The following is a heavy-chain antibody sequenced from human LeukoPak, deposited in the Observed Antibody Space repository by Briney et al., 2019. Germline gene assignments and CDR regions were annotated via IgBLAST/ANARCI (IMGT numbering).Heavy chain of an antibody. CDR1: GGSISSSTYY. CDR3: ARDNGSGRILSWWFDP. D-gene: IGHD3-10*01. J-gene: IGHJ5*02. CDR2: IYTSGST. Sequence: SETLSLTCTVSGGSISSSTYYWGWIRQPPGKGLEWIGRIYTSGSTNYNPSLKSRVTMSVDTSKNQFSLKLSSVTAADTAVYYCARDNGSGRILSWWFDPWGQGTLVTASS. V-gene: IGHV4-39*07.